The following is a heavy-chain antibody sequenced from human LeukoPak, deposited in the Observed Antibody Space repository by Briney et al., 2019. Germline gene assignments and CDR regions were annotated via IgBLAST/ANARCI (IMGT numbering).Heavy chain of an antibody. CDR2: IYSGGST. D-gene: IGHD4-23*01. Sequence: GGSLRLSCAASGFTVSSNYMSWVRQAPGKGLEWVSVIYSGGSTYYADSVKGRFTISRDNSKNTLYLQMNSLKTEDTAVYYCTRPNSDDAFDIWGQGTMVTVSS. CDR1: GFTVSSNY. V-gene: IGHV3-53*01. CDR3: TRPNSDDAFDI. J-gene: IGHJ3*02.